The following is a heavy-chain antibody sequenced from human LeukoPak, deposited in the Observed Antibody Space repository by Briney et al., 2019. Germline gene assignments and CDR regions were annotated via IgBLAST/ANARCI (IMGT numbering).Heavy chain of an antibody. CDR1: GGSISSYY. CDR2: IYYGGST. Sequence: PSDTLSLTCTVSGGSISSYYWSWIREPPGKGLEWIGYIYYGGSTDYNPSLKSRVTISKDTSKTQFSLRLSSVTAADTAVYYCARARLDSSGRFDYWGQGTLVTVSS. D-gene: IGHD3-22*01. J-gene: IGHJ4*02. CDR3: ARARLDSSGRFDY. V-gene: IGHV4-59*07.